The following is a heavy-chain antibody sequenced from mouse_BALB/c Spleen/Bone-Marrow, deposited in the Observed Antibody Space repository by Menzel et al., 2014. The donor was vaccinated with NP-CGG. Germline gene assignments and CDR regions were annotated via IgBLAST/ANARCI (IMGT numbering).Heavy chain of an antibody. CDR3: TRDHYYYGSSYWYFDL. CDR2: INPSNGGT. Sequence: ASVVLCCKKYGYTFTSYYMYWVKQRPGQGLEWIGGINPSNGGTNFNEKFKSKATLTGDKSSSTAYMQLSSLTSEDSAVYYCTRDHYYYGSSYWYFDLWGAGTPVTASS. V-gene: IGHV1S16*01. J-gene: IGHJ1*01. D-gene: IGHD1-1*01. CDR1: GYTFTSYY.